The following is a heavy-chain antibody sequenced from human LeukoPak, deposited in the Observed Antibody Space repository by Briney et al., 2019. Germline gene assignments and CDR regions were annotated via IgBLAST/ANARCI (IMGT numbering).Heavy chain of an antibody. Sequence: GGSLRLSCAASGFTFDDYAMHWVRQAPGKGLEWVSLISWDGGSTYYADSVKGRFTISRDNSKNSLYLQMNSLRAEDTALYYCAKDGYDFWSGYPRRYYYYMDVWGKGTTVTVPS. CDR1: GFTFDDYA. V-gene: IGHV3-43D*03. D-gene: IGHD3-3*01. J-gene: IGHJ6*03. CDR2: ISWDGGST. CDR3: AKDGYDFWSGYPRRYYYYMDV.